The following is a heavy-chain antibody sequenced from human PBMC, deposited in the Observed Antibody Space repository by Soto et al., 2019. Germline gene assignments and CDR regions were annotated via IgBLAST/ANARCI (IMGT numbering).Heavy chain of an antibody. J-gene: IGHJ4*02. CDR3: ARGAEKGVPGPLDS. CDR2: IYSGGST. D-gene: IGHD3-16*01. Sequence: EVQLVESGGGLIQPGGSLRLSCAASGFTVSTNYMSWVRQAPGKGLEWVSVIYSGGSTHYADSVRGRFAISRDNSKNTLYRHMNSLRADDTAVYYCARGAEKGVPGPLDSWGQGTLVTVSS. V-gene: IGHV3-53*01. CDR1: GFTVSTNY.